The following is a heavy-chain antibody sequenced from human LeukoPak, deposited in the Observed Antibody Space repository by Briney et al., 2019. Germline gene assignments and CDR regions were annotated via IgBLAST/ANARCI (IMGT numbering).Heavy chain of an antibody. CDR3: AKDLVFGVVTLNYYFDY. J-gene: IGHJ4*02. CDR1: GFTFSSYA. V-gene: IGHV3-23*01. Sequence: GGSLRLSCAASGFTFSSYAMSWVRQAPGKGLEWVSAISGSGGSTYYADSVKGRFTISRDNSKNTLYLQMNSLRAEDTAVYYCAKDLVFGVVTLNYYFDYWGQGTLVTVSS. D-gene: IGHD3-3*01. CDR2: ISGSGGST.